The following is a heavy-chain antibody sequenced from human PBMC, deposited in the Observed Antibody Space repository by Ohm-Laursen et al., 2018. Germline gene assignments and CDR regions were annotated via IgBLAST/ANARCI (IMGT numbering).Heavy chain of an antibody. D-gene: IGHD3-10*01. V-gene: IGHV3-33*01. J-gene: IGHJ6*02. Sequence: SLRLSCAAFSGYAMSWVRQAPGKGLEWVAVIWYDGSNKYYADSVKGRFTISRDNSKNTLYLQMNSLRAEDTAVYYCARGGGLYYYYGMDVWGQGTTVTVSS. CDR2: IWYDGSNK. CDR1: FSGYA. CDR3: ARGGGLYYYYGMDV.